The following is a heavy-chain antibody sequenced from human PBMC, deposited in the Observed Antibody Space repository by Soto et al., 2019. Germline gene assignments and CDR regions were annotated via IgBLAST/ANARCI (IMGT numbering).Heavy chain of an antibody. Sequence: ASVKVSCKASGSTFTSYYMHWVRQAPGQGLEWMGIINPSGGSTSYAQKFQGRVTMTRDNSKNMLYLQMNSLRAEDTAMYYCAKVPLRPYYFDYWGPGTPVTVSS. CDR1: GSTFTSYY. D-gene: IGHD2-21*01. CDR2: INPSGGST. V-gene: IGHV1-46*01. CDR3: AKVPLRPYYFDY. J-gene: IGHJ4*02.